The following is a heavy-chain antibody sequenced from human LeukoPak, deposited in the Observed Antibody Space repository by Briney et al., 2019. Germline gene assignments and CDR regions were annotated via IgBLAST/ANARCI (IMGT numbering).Heavy chain of an antibody. V-gene: IGHV1-2*02. CDR3: ARAVRSWYYSDY. CDR2: INPNSGGT. Sequence: ASVTVSCTASGYTFTGYYMYWVRQAPGQGLERMGWINPNSGGTDYAQKFQGRVTMTRDTSISTAYMELSRLRSDDTAVYYCARAVRSWYYSDYWGQGTLVTVSS. D-gene: IGHD6-13*01. J-gene: IGHJ4*02. CDR1: GYTFTGYY.